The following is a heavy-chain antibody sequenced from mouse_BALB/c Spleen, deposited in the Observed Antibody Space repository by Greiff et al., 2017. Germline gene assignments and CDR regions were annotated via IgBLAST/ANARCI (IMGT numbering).Heavy chain of an antibody. CDR2: IDPENGNT. Sequence: VQLKQSGAELVRPGALVKLSCKASGFNIKDYYMHWVKQRPEQGLEWIGWIDPENGNTIYDPKFQGKASITADTSSNTAYLQLSSLTSEDTAVYYCARYDERFAYWGQGTLVTVSA. CDR3: ARYDERFAY. CDR1: GFNIKDYY. D-gene: IGHD2-12*01. V-gene: IGHV14-1*02. J-gene: IGHJ3*01.